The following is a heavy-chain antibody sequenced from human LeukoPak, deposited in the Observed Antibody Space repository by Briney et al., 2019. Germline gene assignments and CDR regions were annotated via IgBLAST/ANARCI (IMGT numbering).Heavy chain of an antibody. CDR3: ARGAMGKGYSDY. J-gene: IGHJ4*02. V-gene: IGHV4-38-2*01. CDR2: IYHSGST. Sequence: SETLSLTCAVSGYSISSGYYWGWIRQPPGKGLEWIGSIYHSGSTYCNPSLKSRVTMSVDTSKNQFSLKLSSVTAADTAVYYCARGAMGKGYSDYWGQGTLVTVSS. CDR1: GYSISSGYY. D-gene: IGHD3-22*01.